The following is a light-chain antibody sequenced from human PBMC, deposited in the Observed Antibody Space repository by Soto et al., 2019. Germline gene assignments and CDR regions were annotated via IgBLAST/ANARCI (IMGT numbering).Light chain of an antibody. CDR2: GNS. Sequence: QSVLTQPPSVSGAPGQRVTISCTGSTSNIGTGYDVHWYQQLPGTAPKLLIYGNSKRPSGVPDRISGSKSGSSAPLAITGLQADDEADYYCQSYDMSLSGWVFGGGTKLTVL. CDR1: TSNIGTGYD. V-gene: IGLV1-40*01. CDR3: QSYDMSLSGWV. J-gene: IGLJ3*02.